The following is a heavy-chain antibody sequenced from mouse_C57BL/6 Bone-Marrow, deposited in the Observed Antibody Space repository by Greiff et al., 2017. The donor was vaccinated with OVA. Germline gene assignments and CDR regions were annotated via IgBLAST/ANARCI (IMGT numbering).Heavy chain of an antibody. V-gene: IGHV5-17*01. CDR2: ISSGSSTI. D-gene: IGHD1-1*01. J-gene: IGHJ2*01. CDR3: ARIHYGSSYFDY. CDR1: GFTFSDYG. Sequence: EVKLQESGGGLVKPGGSLKLSCAASGFTFSDYGMHWVRQAPEKGLEWVAYISSGSSTIYYAATVKGRFTISRDNAKNTLFLQMTSLRSEDTAMYYCARIHYGSSYFDYWGQGTTLTVSS.